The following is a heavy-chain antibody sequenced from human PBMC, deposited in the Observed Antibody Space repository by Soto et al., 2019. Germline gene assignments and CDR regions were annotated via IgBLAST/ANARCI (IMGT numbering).Heavy chain of an antibody. V-gene: IGHV4-39*01. Sequence: KPSETLSLTCTVSGGSISSINYSWGWIRQPPGKGLEWIGAIHYSGTTYYKSSLKSRVTISVDTSRNQFSLKLSSVTAADTAVYYCARRLERRKERFDPWGQGILVTVSS. J-gene: IGHJ5*02. CDR1: GGSISSINYS. D-gene: IGHD1-1*01. CDR2: IHYSGTT. CDR3: ARRLERRKERFDP.